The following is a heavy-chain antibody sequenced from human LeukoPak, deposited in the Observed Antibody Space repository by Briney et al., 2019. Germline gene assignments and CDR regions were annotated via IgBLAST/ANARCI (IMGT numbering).Heavy chain of an antibody. CDR2: IYSGGST. CDR1: GFTVSSNY. J-gene: IGHJ4*02. Sequence: GGSLRLSCAASGFTVSSNYMSWVRQAPGKGLEWVSIIYSGGSTFYADSVKGRFTISRDNSKNTLYLEVISLTAEDTAVYYCAKDDAWLRFGEWSQGTLVTVSS. V-gene: IGHV3-53*01. D-gene: IGHD3-10*01. CDR3: AKDDAWLRFGE.